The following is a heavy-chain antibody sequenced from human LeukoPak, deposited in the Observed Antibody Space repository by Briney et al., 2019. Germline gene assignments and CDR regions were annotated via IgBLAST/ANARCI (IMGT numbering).Heavy chain of an antibody. D-gene: IGHD5-18*01. J-gene: IGHJ5*02. V-gene: IGHV3-74*01. CDR1: GFTFSNHS. CDR2: INTDGSRT. Sequence: AGSLRLSCAAAGFTFSNHSMHWVRQAPGKWLVWVARINTDGSRTSYADSVKGRFTISRDNARNTLYLQVNSLRAEDTAVYYCARGYGYTYGGGWFDTWGQGTLVTVSS. CDR3: ARGYGYTYGGGWFDT.